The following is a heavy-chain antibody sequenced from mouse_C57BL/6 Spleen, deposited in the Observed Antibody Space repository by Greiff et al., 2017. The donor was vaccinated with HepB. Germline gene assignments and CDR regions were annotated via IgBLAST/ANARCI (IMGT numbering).Heavy chain of an antibody. CDR3: ARHDYHAMDY. CDR1: GFTFSSYG. Sequence: EVHLVESGGDLVKPGGSLKLSCAASGFTFSSYGMSWVRQTPDKRLEWVATISSGGSYTYYPDSVKGRFTISRDNAKNTLYLQMSSLKSEDTAMYYCARHDYHAMDYWGQGTSVTVSS. CDR2: ISSGGSYT. J-gene: IGHJ4*01. V-gene: IGHV5-6*01.